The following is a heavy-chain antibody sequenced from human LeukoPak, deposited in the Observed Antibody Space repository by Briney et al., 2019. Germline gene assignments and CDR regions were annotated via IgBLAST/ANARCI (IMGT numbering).Heavy chain of an antibody. D-gene: IGHD3-10*01. Sequence: GGSLRLSCAASGFTFSSYAMHWGRQAPGKGLEYVSTISSNGGSTYYANSVKGRFTISRDNSKNTLYLQMGSLRVEDTAVYHCAKDLAGSYYAGGQQYYFDYWGQGTLVTVSS. J-gene: IGHJ4*02. CDR3: AKDLAGSYYAGGQQYYFDY. CDR1: GFTFSSYA. CDR2: ISSNGGST. V-gene: IGHV3-64*01.